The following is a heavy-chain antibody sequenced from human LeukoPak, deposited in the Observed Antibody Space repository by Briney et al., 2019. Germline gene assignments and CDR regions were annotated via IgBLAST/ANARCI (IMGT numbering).Heavy chain of an antibody. CDR1: GYTFTSYY. Sequence: ASVKVSCKASGYTFTSYYMHWVRQAPGQGLEWMGIINPSGGSTSYAQKFQGRVTMTRDTSTSTAYMELSRLRSDDTAVYYCARDRANTAMVHDAFDIWGQGTMVTVSS. D-gene: IGHD5-18*01. CDR3: ARDRANTAMVHDAFDI. CDR2: INPSGGST. J-gene: IGHJ3*02. V-gene: IGHV1-46*01.